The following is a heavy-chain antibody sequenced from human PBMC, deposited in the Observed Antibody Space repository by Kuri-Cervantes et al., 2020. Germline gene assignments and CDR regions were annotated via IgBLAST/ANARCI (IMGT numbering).Heavy chain of an antibody. CDR3: ASPKQQLFSMYAFDI. CDR1: GYTFTYRY. D-gene: IGHD6-13*01. J-gene: IGHJ3*02. CDR2: IIPIFGTA. Sequence: SVKVSCKASGYTFTYRYLHWVRQAPGQGLEWMGGIIPIFGTANYAQKFQGRVTITTDESTSTAYMELSSLRSEDTAVYYCASPKQQLFSMYAFDIWGQGTMVTVSS. V-gene: IGHV1-69*05.